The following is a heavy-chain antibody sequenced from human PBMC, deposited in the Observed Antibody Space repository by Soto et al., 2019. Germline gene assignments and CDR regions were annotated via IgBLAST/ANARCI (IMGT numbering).Heavy chain of an antibody. D-gene: IGHD6-19*01. V-gene: IGHV1-69*05. CDR1: GGTFSSYA. J-gene: IGHJ4*02. CDR3: ARGSHSPGIAVAGYYY. Sequence: ASLKVSCKASGGTFSSYAISWVRQAPGQGLEWMGIINPSVGSPNYAQKFQGRVTMTTDESTTTAYLELSSLTSEDTAMYYCARGSHSPGIAVAGYYYWGQGTLVTVSS. CDR2: INPSVGSP.